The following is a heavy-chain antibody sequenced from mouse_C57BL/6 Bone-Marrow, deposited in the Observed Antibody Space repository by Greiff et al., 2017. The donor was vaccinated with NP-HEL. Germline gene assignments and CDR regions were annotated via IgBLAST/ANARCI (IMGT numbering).Heavy chain of an antibody. CDR2: ILPGSCST. Sequence: LVESGAELMKPGASVKLSCKATGFTFTGYWIEWVQQRPGHGLEWIGEILPGSCSTNYHEKFKGKVTFTADTSSNTAYMQISSLTTEDSAIYYCARITTVVAKGNYWGQGTTLTVSS. D-gene: IGHD1-1*01. CDR3: ARITTVVAKGNY. J-gene: IGHJ2*01. V-gene: IGHV1-9*01. CDR1: GFTFTGYW.